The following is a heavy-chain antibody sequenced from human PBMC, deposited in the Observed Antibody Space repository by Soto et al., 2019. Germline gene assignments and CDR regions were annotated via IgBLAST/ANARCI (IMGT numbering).Heavy chain of an antibody. V-gene: IGHV1-69*12. CDR1: GGTFSSNA. J-gene: IGHJ4*02. CDR2: IIPIFGTA. D-gene: IGHD5-18*01. Sequence: QVQLVQSGAEVKKPGSSVKVTCKASGGTFSSNAISWVRQAHGQGLEWMGGIIPIFGTALYAQKFQGGVTITAVASTRTASMVLSILKCEDTAVYYCATGGRGYSSAPRFYFELWGQGTLVTVYS. CDR3: ATGGRGYSSAPRFYFEL.